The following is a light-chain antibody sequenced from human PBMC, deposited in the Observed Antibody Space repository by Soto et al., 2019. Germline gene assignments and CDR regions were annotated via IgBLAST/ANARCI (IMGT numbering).Light chain of an antibody. CDR3: QQYAVSPIT. CDR1: QTVSKNY. J-gene: IGKJ5*01. CDR2: AAS. V-gene: IGKV3-20*01. Sequence: ILFTQYPVTLSLSPRQRATLSCQASQTVSKNYLAWYHQKPGQAPRLLIYAASTRATGIPDRLSGSGSGTDFTLTISRLEPEDFAVFYCQQYAVSPITFGQGTRLEIK.